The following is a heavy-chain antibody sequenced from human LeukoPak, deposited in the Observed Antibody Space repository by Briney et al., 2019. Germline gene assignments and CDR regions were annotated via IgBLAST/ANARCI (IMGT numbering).Heavy chain of an antibody. CDR3: AKESANDSSGYYPDYFDY. D-gene: IGHD3-22*01. CDR1: GFTFSSYG. J-gene: IGHJ4*02. V-gene: IGHV3-30*18. Sequence: GSLRLSCAASGFTFSSYGMHWVRQAPGKGLEWVAVISYDGSNKYYADSVKGRFTISRDNSKNTLYLQMNSLRAEDTAVYYCAKESANDSSGYYPDYFDYWGQGTLVTVSS. CDR2: ISYDGSNK.